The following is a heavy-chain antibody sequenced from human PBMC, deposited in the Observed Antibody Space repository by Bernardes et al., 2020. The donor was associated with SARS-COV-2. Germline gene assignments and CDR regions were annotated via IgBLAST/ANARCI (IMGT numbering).Heavy chain of an antibody. CDR1: GFTFSSYS. D-gene: IGHD2-21*02. J-gene: IGHJ4*02. CDR3: ARAPFNCGGYCQLDY. Sequence: GGSLRLSCAASGFTFSSYSMNWVRQAPGKGLEWVSYISSSSTIYYADSVKGRFTISRDNAKNSLYLQMNSLRAEDTAVYYCARAPFNCGGYCQLDYWGQGTLVTVSS. V-gene: IGHV3-48*01. CDR2: ISSSSTI.